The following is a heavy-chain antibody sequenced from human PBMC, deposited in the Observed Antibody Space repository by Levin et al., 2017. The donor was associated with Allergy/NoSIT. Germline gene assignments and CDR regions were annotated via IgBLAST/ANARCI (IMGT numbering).Heavy chain of an antibody. CDR2: IYYSGST. J-gene: IGHJ5*02. V-gene: IGHV4-39*01. Sequence: LSPTLSLTCTVSGGSISSSSYYWGWIRQPPGKGLEWIGSIYYSGSTYYNPSLKSRVTISVDTSKNQFSLKLSSVTAADTAVYYCARLAAYYDFWSGYYTGSWFDPWGQGTLVTVSS. CDR1: GGSISSSSYY. CDR3: ARLAAYYDFWSGYYTGSWFDP. D-gene: IGHD3-3*01.